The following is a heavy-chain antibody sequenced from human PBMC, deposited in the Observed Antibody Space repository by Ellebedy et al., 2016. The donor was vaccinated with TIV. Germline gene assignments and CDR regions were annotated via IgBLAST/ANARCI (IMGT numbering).Heavy chain of an antibody. Sequence: GGSLRLSXVVSDFTFSAFTMHWVRQAPGRGLEWVAMISFDGSKRYYEDSVKGRFIISRDNSRETLYLQVNSLTVEDTGVYFCAKGDDHFHGVGSYLEYWGQGTRLTVSS. V-gene: IGHV3-30-3*01. CDR3: AKGDDHFHGVGSYLEY. J-gene: IGHJ4*02. D-gene: IGHD3-10*01. CDR1: DFTFSAFT. CDR2: ISFDGSKR.